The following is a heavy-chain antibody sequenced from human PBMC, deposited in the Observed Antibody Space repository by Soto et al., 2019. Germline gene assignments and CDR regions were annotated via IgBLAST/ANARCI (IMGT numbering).Heavy chain of an antibody. D-gene: IGHD3-10*01. Sequence: VGSLRLSCAASGFTFSDFGMHWVRQAPGKGLEWVAIISYDGMLKYCADSVKGRFTISRDTSKGAVYLQMNSLTPEDTAVYYCAKDFKVSGGHYGSLNYYYGMDVWGQGTTVTVSS. CDR3: AKDFKVSGGHYGSLNYYYGMDV. CDR2: ISYDGMLK. J-gene: IGHJ6*02. V-gene: IGHV3-30*18. CDR1: GFTFSDFG.